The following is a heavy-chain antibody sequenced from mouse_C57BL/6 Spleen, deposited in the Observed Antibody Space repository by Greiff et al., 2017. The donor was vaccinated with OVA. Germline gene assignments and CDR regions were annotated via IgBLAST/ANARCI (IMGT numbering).Heavy chain of an antibody. J-gene: IGHJ3*01. CDR1: GFNIKDDY. D-gene: IGHD3-2*02. CDR2: IDPENGDT. Sequence: VQLQQSGAELVRPGASVKLSCTASGFNIKDDYMHWVKQRPEQGLEWIGWIDPENGDTEYASKFQGKATITADTSSNTTYLPLSHLTSEATAVYYCTTSDSSGYAFAYWGQGTLVTVSA. V-gene: IGHV14-4*01. CDR3: TTSDSSGYAFAY.